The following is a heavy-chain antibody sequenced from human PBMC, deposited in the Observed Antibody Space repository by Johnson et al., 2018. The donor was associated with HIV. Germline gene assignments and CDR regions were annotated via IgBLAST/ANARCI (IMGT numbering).Heavy chain of an antibody. J-gene: IGHJ3*02. D-gene: IGHD3-10*01. CDR2: IRSKAYGGTT. V-gene: IGHV3-49*03. CDR1: GFSFGDYA. CDR3: ARKGLVWFGLAFDI. Sequence: VQLVESGGGLVQPGRSLRLSCTASGFSFGDYAMSWFRQAPGNGLEWVGFIRSKAYGGTTEYAASVKGRFTISRDDSKSIAYLQLNSLRAEDTAVYYCARKGLVWFGLAFDIWGQGTRVTVSS.